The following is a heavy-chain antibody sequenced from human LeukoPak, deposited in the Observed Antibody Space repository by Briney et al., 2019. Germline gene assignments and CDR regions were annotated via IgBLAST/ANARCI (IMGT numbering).Heavy chain of an antibody. CDR2: INTNTGNP. CDR3: VRGYDTTGFFSY. D-gene: IGHD3-22*01. CDR1: GYTFTSIT. J-gene: IGHJ4*02. V-gene: IGHV7-4-1*02. Sequence: ASVNVSCKASGYTFTSITINWVRQAPGQGLEWMGWINTNTGNPTYAQGFTGRFVFSSDTSVSTALLQISSLKAEDTAIYYCVRGYDTTGFFSYWGQGTLVTVSS.